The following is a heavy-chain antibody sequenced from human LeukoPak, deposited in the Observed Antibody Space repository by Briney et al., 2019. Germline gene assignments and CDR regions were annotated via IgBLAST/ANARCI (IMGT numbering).Heavy chain of an antibody. D-gene: IGHD3-10*01. CDR2: ISGSGGST. Sequence: GGSLRLSCAASGFTFSSYAMSWVRQAPGKGLEWVSAISGSGGSTYYADSVKGRFTISRDNSKNALYLQMNSLRAEDTAVYYCAKDRLWFGELAELDYWGQGTLVTVSS. J-gene: IGHJ4*02. CDR1: GFTFSSYA. V-gene: IGHV3-23*01. CDR3: AKDRLWFGELAELDY.